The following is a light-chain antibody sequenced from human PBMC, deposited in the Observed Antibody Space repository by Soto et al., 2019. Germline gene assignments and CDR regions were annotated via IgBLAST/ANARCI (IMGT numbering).Light chain of an antibody. Sequence: QSALTQPPSASGSPGQSVTISCTGTSSDVGDYNSVSWYQQHPGKAPKLMIYEVAKRPSGVPDRFSGSKSGNTASLTVSGLHAEDEADYYCSSYGGSDNLLVFGGGTQLTVL. J-gene: IGLJ2*01. CDR3: SSYGGSDNLLV. CDR2: EVA. V-gene: IGLV2-8*01. CDR1: SSDVGDYNS.